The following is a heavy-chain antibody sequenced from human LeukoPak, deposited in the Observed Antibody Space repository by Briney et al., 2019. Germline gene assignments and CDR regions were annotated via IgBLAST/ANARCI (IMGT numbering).Heavy chain of an antibody. CDR1: GGSISSYY. Sequence: SETLSLTCTVSGGSISSYYWSWIRQPPGKGLEWIGYIYYSGSTNYNPSLKSRVTISVDTSKNQFSLKLSSVTAADTAVYHCALLVGATEYFDYWGQGTLVTVSS. J-gene: IGHJ4*02. D-gene: IGHD1-26*01. V-gene: IGHV4-59*01. CDR2: IYYSGST. CDR3: ALLVGATEYFDY.